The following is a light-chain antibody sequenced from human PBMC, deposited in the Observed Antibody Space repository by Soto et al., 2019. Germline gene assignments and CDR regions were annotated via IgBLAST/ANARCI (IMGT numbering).Light chain of an antibody. CDR3: QQFNNPIT. J-gene: IGKJ5*01. CDR1: QSISSY. Sequence: IQITQSPSSLSASVGDRVTITCRASQSISSYLNWYQLKPGKAPKLLIYDASSLESGVPSRFSGSGSGTDFTLTISSLQPEDFATYYCQQFNNPITFGQGTRLEIK. CDR2: DAS. V-gene: IGKV1D-13*01.